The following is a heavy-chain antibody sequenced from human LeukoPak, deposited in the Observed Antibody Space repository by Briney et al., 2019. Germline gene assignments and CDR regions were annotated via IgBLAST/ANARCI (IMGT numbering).Heavy chain of an antibody. CDR1: GYSFTSYW. J-gene: IGHJ4*02. D-gene: IGHD6-13*01. Sequence: GESLKISCKGSGYSFTSYWIDWVRQMPGKGLEWMGIIYPGDSDTRYSPSFQGQVTISADKSISTAYLQWSSLKASDTAMYYCARQWYSSSLLFDYWGQGTLVTVSS. V-gene: IGHV5-51*01. CDR2: IYPGDSDT. CDR3: ARQWYSSSLLFDY.